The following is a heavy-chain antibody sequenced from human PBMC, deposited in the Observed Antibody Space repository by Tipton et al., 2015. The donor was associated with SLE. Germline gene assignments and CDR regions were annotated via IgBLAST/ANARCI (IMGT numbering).Heavy chain of an antibody. CDR1: GGSFSGYY. Sequence: TLSLTCAVYGGSFSGYYWSWIRQPPGKGLEWIGEINHSGSTNYNPSLKSRVTISVDTSKNQFSLKLSSVTAADTAVYYCARDEEQQLWTDSYYYRDVWGKGTTVTISS. D-gene: IGHD6-13*01. CDR2: INHSGST. CDR3: ARDEEQQLWTDSYYYRDV. V-gene: IGHV4-34*01. J-gene: IGHJ6*03.